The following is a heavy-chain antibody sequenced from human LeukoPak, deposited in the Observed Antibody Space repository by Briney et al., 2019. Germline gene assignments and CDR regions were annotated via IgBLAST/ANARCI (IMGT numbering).Heavy chain of an antibody. CDR1: GFTFSDYA. CDR3: ARSSQPTVADVGY. Sequence: GGSLRLSCAVSGFTFSDYALNWVRQAPGMGLEWVSYISGRSNSIYYADSVKGRFTISRDNAKNSLYLQMNSLRAEDTAVYYCARSSQPTVADVGYWGQGTLVTVSS. CDR2: ISGRSNSI. D-gene: IGHD4-23*01. J-gene: IGHJ4*02. V-gene: IGHV3-21*05.